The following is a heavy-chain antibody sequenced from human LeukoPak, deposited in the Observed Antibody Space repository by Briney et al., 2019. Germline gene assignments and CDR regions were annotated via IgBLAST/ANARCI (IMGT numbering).Heavy chain of an antibody. J-gene: IGHJ5*02. Sequence: ASVKVSCKASGYTFTSYAMHWVRQAPGQRLEWMGWINAGNGNTKYSQKFQGRVTITGDASASTAYMELSSLRPEDTAVYYCARDREYQLLLPFDPWGQGTLVTVSS. CDR3: ARDREYQLLLPFDP. D-gene: IGHD2-2*01. CDR2: INAGNGNT. CDR1: GYTFTSYA. V-gene: IGHV1-3*01.